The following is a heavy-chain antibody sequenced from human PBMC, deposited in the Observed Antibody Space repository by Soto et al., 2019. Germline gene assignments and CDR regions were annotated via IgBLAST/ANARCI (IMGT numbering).Heavy chain of an antibody. CDR2: INPSGGST. D-gene: IGHD3-10*01. J-gene: IGHJ6*03. CDR3: ARDGSGSYDTPYYYYYYYMDV. CDR1: GYTFTSYY. Sequence: ASVKGSCQASGYTFTSYYMHWVRQAPGQGLEWMRIINPSGGSTSYAQKFQGRVTMTRDTSTSTVYMELSSLRSEDTAVYYCARDGSGSYDTPYYYYYYYMDVWGKGTTVTVSS. V-gene: IGHV1-46*03.